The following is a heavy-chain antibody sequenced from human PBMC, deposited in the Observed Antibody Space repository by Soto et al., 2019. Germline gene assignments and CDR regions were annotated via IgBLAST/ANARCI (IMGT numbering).Heavy chain of an antibody. J-gene: IGHJ4*02. V-gene: IGHV4-59*02. D-gene: IGHD5-18*01. CDR2: VYYSGST. CDR3: ASSPPAMVAPNI. CDR1: GGSVSSYS. Sequence: SETLSLTCTVSGGSVSSYSWTWVRQPPGKGLEWIGYVYYSGSTHYNPSLKSRVTISLDTSKNQFSLKLTSVTAADTAMYFCASSPPAMVAPNIWGQGTLVTVSS.